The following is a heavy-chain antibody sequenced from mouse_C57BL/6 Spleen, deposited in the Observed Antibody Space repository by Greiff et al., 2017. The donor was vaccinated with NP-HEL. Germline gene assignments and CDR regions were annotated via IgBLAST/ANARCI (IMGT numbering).Heavy chain of an antibody. CDR2: IDPNSGGT. CDR3: ARPIYYDYPYYAMDY. D-gene: IGHD2-4*01. Sequence: QVQLQQPGAELVKPGASVKLSCKASGYTFTSYWMHWVKQRPGRGLERIGRIDPNSGGTKYNEKFKSKATLTVDKPSSTAYMQLSSLTSEDSAVYYCARPIYYDYPYYAMDYWGQGTSVTVSS. J-gene: IGHJ4*01. V-gene: IGHV1-72*01. CDR1: GYTFTSYW.